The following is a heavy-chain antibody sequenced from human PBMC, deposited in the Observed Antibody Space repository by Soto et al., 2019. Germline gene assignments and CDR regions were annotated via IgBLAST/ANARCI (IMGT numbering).Heavy chain of an antibody. J-gene: IGHJ4*02. CDR3: ARDPLVGATTRYFDY. Sequence: ASVKVSCKASGYTFTSYAMHWVRQAPGQRLEWMGWINAGNGNTKYSQKFQGRVTITRDTSASTAYMELSSLRSEDTAVHYCARDPLVGATTRYFDYWGQGTLVTVSS. CDR1: GYTFTSYA. V-gene: IGHV1-3*01. D-gene: IGHD1-26*01. CDR2: INAGNGNT.